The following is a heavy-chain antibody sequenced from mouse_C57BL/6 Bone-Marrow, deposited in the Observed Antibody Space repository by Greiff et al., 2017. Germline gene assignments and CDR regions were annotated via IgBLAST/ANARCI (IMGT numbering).Heavy chain of an antibody. CDR3: ARDYDYWYFDV. V-gene: IGHV1-50*01. CDR1: GYTFTSYW. Sequence: QVQLQQPGAELVKPGASVKLSCKASGYTFTSYWMQWVKQRPGQGLEWIGEIDPSDSYTNYNQKFKGKATLTVDTSSSTAYMQLSSLTSEDSAVYYCARDYDYWYFDVWGTGTTVTGSS. CDR2: IDPSDSYT. D-gene: IGHD2-4*01. J-gene: IGHJ1*03.